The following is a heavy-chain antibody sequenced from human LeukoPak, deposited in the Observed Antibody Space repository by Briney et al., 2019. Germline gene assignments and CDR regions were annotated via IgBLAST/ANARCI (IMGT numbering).Heavy chain of an antibody. CDR3: AGCIAAAGMVYDYYYYGMDV. V-gene: IGHV4-4*02. D-gene: IGHD6-13*01. J-gene: IGHJ6*02. CDR2: IYHSGST. CDR1: GGSISSSNW. Sequence: SETLSLTCAVSGGSISSSNWWSWVRQPPVKGLEWIGEIYHSGSTNYNPSLKSRVTISVDKSKNQFSLKLSSVTAADTAVYYCAGCIAAAGMVYDYYYYGMDVWGQGTTVTVSS.